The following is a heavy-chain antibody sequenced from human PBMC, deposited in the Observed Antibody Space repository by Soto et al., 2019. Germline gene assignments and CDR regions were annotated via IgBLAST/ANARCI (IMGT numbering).Heavy chain of an antibody. CDR1: GFTVSSNY. Sequence: GGSLRLSCAASGFTVSSNYMSWVRQAPGKGLEWASVIYSGGSTYYADSVKGRFTISRDNSKNTLYLQMNSLRAEDTAVYFCARDPRQSGGSRWYGWFDPWGQGTPVTVSS. D-gene: IGHD6-13*01. V-gene: IGHV3-66*01. CDR2: IYSGGST. J-gene: IGHJ5*02. CDR3: ARDPRQSGGSRWYGWFDP.